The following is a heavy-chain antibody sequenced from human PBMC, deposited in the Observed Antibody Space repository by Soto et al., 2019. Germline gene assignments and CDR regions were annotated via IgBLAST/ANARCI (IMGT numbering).Heavy chain of an antibody. CDR1: GYTFTSYY. D-gene: IGHD6-13*01. Sequence: ASVKVSCKASGYTFTSYYMHWVRQAPGQGLEWMGIINPSGGSTSYAQKFQGRVTMTRDTSTSTVYMELSSLRSEDTAVYYCARAPGIAAPGTIWIDPWGQATLVSVSS. CDR3: ARAPGIAAPGTIWIDP. V-gene: IGHV1-46*01. J-gene: IGHJ5*02. CDR2: INPSGGST.